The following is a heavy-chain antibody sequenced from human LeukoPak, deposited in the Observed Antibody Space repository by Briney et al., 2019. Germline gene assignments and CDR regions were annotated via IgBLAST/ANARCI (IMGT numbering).Heavy chain of an antibody. CDR3: KEVDY. J-gene: IGHJ4*02. V-gene: IGHV3-30*04. CDR1: GFTSRNLV. CDR2: ISYDGSDK. Sequence: PGRPLRLSCAASGFTSRNLVMTWVAQAPGKGLEWVAAISYDGSDKYYADYVKGRFTISRDNSKNTLYLQMNSLRVEDTAVYYCKEVDYWGQGTLVTVSS.